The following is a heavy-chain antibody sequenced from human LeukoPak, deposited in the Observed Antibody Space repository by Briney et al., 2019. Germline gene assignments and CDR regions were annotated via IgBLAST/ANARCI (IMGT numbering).Heavy chain of an antibody. V-gene: IGHV1-46*01. CDR1: GYTFTSYY. CDR2: INPSGGST. CDR3: ARGVVVVPAATPTGYYYYMDV. J-gene: IGHJ6*03. D-gene: IGHD2-2*01. Sequence: VSVKVSCKASGYTFTSYYMHWVRQAPGQGLEWMGIINPSGGSTSYAQKFQGRVTMTRDMSTSTVYMELSSLRSEDTAVYYCARGVVVVPAATPTGYYYYMDVWGKGTTVTVSS.